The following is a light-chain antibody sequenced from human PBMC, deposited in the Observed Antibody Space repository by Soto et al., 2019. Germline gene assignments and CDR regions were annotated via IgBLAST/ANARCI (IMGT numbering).Light chain of an antibody. CDR2: EVS. CDR3: CSYAGSYTHV. CDR1: SSDIGNYDF. V-gene: IGLV2-14*01. Sequence: QSVLTQPASVSGSPGQSITISCTGTSSDIGNYDFVSWYQQVPGTAPKAMIYEVSSRPSGVSNRFSGSKSGNTASLTISGLQAEDESDYYCCSYAGSYTHVFGSGTKVTVL. J-gene: IGLJ1*01.